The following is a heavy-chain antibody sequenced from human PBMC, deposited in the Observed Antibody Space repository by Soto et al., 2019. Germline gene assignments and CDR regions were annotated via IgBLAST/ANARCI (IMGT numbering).Heavy chain of an antibody. CDR2: ISSSSSYI. Sequence: VGSLRLSCAASGFTFSSYSMNWVRQAPGKGLEWVSSISSSSSYIYYADSVKGRFTISRDNAKNSLYLQMNSLRAEDTAVYYCARVYSSSWYPHYYYGMDVWGQGTTVTVSS. J-gene: IGHJ6*02. CDR1: GFTFSSYS. V-gene: IGHV3-21*01. D-gene: IGHD6-13*01. CDR3: ARVYSSSWYPHYYYGMDV.